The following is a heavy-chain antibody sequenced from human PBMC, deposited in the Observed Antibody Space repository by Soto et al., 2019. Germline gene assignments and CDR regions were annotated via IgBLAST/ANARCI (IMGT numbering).Heavy chain of an antibody. CDR3: XNVIATTGTGSLDY. CDR1: GFTFSHYG. Sequence: QVQLVESGGGVVQPGRSLRLSCAASGFTFSHYGMHWVRQGPGKGLEWLAMIWYDGSDKYYADSVKGRFTISRDDSRXXXXXXXXXXXAEXXXXXXXXNVIATTGTGSLDYWGQGTLVTVSS. J-gene: IGHJ4*02. CDR2: IWYDGSDK. V-gene: IGHV3-33*01. D-gene: IGHD6-13*01.